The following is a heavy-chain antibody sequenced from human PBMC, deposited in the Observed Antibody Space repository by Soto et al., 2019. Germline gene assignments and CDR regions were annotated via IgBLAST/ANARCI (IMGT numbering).Heavy chain of an antibody. V-gene: IGHV3-30*03. CDR3: ARDGWGSNWYFDL. D-gene: IGHD3-16*01. CDR2: ISYDGKQT. J-gene: IGHJ2*01. CDR1: GVTFKDYG. Sequence: GGSLRLSCGAPGVTFKDYGMHWVRQAPGKGLEWVAVISYDGKQTYYADAVKGRFTISKDKSKRTLFLQMNSLRVDDTAVYYCARDGWGSNWYFDLWGRGTLVTVSS.